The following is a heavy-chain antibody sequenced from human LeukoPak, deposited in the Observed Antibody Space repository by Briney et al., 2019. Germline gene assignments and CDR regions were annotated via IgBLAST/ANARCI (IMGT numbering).Heavy chain of an antibody. D-gene: IGHD1-14*01. V-gene: IGHV4-4*09. J-gene: IGHJ4*02. CDR3: VQTTGRPGFDY. CDR1: GAPISRFY. CDR2: IYNGVPT. Sequence: SETLFLICTTSGAPISRFYWSWVRQPPGKGLEWIGNIYNGVPTFFNPSLKSRVTLSVDTSKTQFSLQLASVTAADTAVYYCVQTTGRPGFDYWGQGILVTVSS.